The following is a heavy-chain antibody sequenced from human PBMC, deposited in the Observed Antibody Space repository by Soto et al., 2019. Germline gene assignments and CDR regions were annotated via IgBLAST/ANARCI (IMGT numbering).Heavy chain of an antibody. J-gene: IGHJ4*02. D-gene: IGHD3-16*02. Sequence: SETLSLTCTVSGVTVSSDAYYWSWIRQRPGKGLEWIGNIYHTGSTFYTPSLKSRVVISLDASTNQFSLRLSSVTAADTAVYFCARYRFSRRRWSKFYYWGQGTRVTVSS. V-gene: IGHV4-31*03. CDR2: IYHTGST. CDR3: ARYRFSRRRWSKFYY. CDR1: GVTVSSDAYY.